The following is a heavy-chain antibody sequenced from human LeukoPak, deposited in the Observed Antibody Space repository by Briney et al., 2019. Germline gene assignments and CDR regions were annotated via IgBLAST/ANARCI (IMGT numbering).Heavy chain of an antibody. CDR3: AKVPYSSSWPWGFDY. D-gene: IGHD6-13*01. CDR1: GFTFSSYW. V-gene: IGHV3-23*01. J-gene: IGHJ4*02. Sequence: GGSLRLSCAASGFTFSSYWMSWVRQAPGKGLEWVSAISGSGGSTYYADSVKGRFTISRDNSKNTLYLQMNSLRAEDTAVYYCAKVPYSSSWPWGFDYWGQGTLVTVSS. CDR2: ISGSGGST.